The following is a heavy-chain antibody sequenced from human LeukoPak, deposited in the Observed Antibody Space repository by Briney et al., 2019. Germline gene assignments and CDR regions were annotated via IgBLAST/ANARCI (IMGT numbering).Heavy chain of an antibody. CDR1: GYTFTSYG. Sequence: ASVKVSCTASGYTFTSYGISWVRQAPGQGLEWMGWISAYNGNTNYAQKLQGRVTMTTDTSTSTAYMELRSLRSDDTAVYYCARDRASSGWLNFDYWGQGTLVTVSS. CDR3: ARDRASSGWLNFDY. V-gene: IGHV1-18*01. CDR2: ISAYNGNT. D-gene: IGHD6-19*01. J-gene: IGHJ4*02.